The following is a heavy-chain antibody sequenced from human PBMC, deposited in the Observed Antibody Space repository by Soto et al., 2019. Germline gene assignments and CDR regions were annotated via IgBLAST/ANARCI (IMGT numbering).Heavy chain of an antibody. CDR3: ARASSGLWFGESIPPYYYYGMDV. CDR2: INPNSGGT. V-gene: IGHV1-2*04. CDR1: GYTFTGYY. D-gene: IGHD3-10*01. J-gene: IGHJ6*02. Sequence: ASVKVSCKASGYTFTGYYMHWVRQAPGQGLEWMGWINPNSGGTNYAQKFQGWVTMTRDTSISTAYMELSRLRSDDTAVYYCARASSGLWFGESIPPYYYYGMDVWGQGTTVTVSS.